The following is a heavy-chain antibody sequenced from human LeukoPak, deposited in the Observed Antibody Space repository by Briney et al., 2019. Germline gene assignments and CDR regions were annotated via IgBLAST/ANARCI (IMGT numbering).Heavy chain of an antibody. Sequence: GGSLRLSCAVSGFAFSSYGMHWVRQAPGKGLEWVAVIWYDGSNKYYADSVKGRFTIPRDNSKNTLYLQMNSLRAEDTTVYYCAKDGVPGDSSGYYPDYWGQGTLVTVSS. D-gene: IGHD3-22*01. J-gene: IGHJ4*02. V-gene: IGHV3-33*06. CDR2: IWYDGSNK. CDR1: GFAFSSYG. CDR3: AKDGVPGDSSGYYPDY.